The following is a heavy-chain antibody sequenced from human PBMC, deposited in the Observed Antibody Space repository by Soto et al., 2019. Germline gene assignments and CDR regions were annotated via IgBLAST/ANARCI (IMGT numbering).Heavy chain of an antibody. J-gene: IGHJ4*02. CDR2: IWHNGKNK. V-gene: IGHV3-33*04. Sequence: QVQVVESGGGVVQPGRSLRLSCATSGFAFSNFGMHWVRQVPGKGLEWVAVIWHNGKNKDYADYAKGRFTISRDNSKNILYLEMNSLRVKDTAIYYCARDPGQDEAMDYWGQGTLVTVSS. CDR3: ARDPGQDEAMDY. CDR1: GFAFSNFG.